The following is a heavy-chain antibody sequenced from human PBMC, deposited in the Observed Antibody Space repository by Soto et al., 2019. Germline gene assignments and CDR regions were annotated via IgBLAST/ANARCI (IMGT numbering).Heavy chain of an antibody. V-gene: IGHV1-18*01. Sequence: ASVKVSCKASGYTFTSYGISWVRQAPGQGLEWMGWISAYNGNTNYAQKLQGRVTMTTDTSTSTAYMELRSLRSDDTAVYYCAREVYYYDSSGPRVLWFFDYWGQGTLVTVSS. D-gene: IGHD3-22*01. CDR3: AREVYYYDSSGPRVLWFFDY. J-gene: IGHJ4*02. CDR1: GYTFTSYG. CDR2: ISAYNGNT.